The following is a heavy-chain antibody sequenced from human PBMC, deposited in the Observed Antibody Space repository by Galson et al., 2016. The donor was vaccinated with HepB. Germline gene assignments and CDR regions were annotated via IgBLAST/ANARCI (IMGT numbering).Heavy chain of an antibody. CDR2: IYYSGRT. V-gene: IGHV4-59*01. J-gene: IGHJ4*02. Sequence: WMRQPPGKGLEWIGYIYYSGRTKYNTSLESRVTISVDTSKNQFSLRLRSATGADTAVYYFARVQTGMIYSFDYWGQGTLVTVSS. D-gene: IGHD1-1*01. CDR3: ARVQTGMIYSFDY.